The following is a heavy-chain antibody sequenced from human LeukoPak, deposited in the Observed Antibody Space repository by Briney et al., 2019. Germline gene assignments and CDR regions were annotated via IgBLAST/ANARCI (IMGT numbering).Heavy chain of an antibody. J-gene: IGHJ6*02. D-gene: IGHD3-3*01. CDR3: ARHTYYDFWSGPEV. V-gene: IGHV1-69*04. CDR1: GGTFSSYA. Sequence: SVKVSCKASGGTFSSYAISWVRQAPGQGLEWMGRIIPILGIANYAQKFQGRVTITADKSTSTAYMELSSLRSKDTAVYYCARHTYYDFWSGPEVWGQGTTVTVSS. CDR2: IIPILGIA.